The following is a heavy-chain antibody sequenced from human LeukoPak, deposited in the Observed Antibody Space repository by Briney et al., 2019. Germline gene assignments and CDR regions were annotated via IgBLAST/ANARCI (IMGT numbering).Heavy chain of an antibody. CDR1: GFTFAKYA. V-gene: IGHV3-30*04. Sequence: GGSLRLSCAASGFTFAKYAMHCVRQAPGKGLEWVAIISSDEKTKYYADSVKGRFSISRDNSKNTMYLQLNSLIPEDTAFYYCVRDGVLPMYYFDYWGLGTLVTVSS. D-gene: IGHD3-16*01. J-gene: IGHJ4*02. CDR2: ISSDEKTK. CDR3: VRDGVLPMYYFDY.